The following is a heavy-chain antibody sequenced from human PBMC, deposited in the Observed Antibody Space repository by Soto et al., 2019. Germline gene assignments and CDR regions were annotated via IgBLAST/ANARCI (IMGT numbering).Heavy chain of an antibody. Sequence: PSETLSLTCTVSGGSISSYYWSWIRQPPGKGLEWIGYIYYSGSTNYNPSLKSRVTISVDTSKNQFSLKLSSVTAADTAVYYCARDGRYYDSSGYKHDAFDIWGQGTMVTVSS. J-gene: IGHJ3*02. D-gene: IGHD3-22*01. CDR2: IYYSGST. V-gene: IGHV4-59*01. CDR1: GGSISSYY. CDR3: ARDGRYYDSSGYKHDAFDI.